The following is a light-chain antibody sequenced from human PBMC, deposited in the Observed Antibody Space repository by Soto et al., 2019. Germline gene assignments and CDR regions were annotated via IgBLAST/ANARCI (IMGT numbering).Light chain of an antibody. V-gene: IGLV2-14*01. J-gene: IGLJ1*01. Sequence: QSALTQPASVSGSPGQSITISCTGSSSDVGGYNFVSWYQHHPGKAPKLMIYEVSNRPSGVSNRFPGSKSGNTASLIISGLQAEDEADYYCSSYTSSTTLPSVFGTGTKLTVL. CDR1: SSDVGGYNF. CDR2: EVS. CDR3: SSYTSSTTLPSV.